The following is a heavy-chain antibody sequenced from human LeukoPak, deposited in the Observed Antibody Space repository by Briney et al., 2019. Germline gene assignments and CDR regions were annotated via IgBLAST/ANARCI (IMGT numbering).Heavy chain of an antibody. CDR1: GFTFSSYA. CDR2: ISYDASNK. D-gene: IGHD3-22*01. Sequence: GGSLRLSCAASGFTFSSYAMHWVRQAPGKGLEWVAVISYDASNKYYADSVKGRFTISRDNSKNTLYLQMNSLRAEDTAVYYCARDGASSGYYPFNFDYWGQGTLVTVSS. CDR3: ARDGASSGYYPFNFDY. J-gene: IGHJ4*02. V-gene: IGHV3-30*04.